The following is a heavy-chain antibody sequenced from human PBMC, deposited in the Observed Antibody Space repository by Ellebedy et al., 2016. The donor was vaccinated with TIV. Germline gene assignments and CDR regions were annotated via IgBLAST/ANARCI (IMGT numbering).Heavy chain of an antibody. V-gene: IGHV4-4*07. Sequence: MPSETLSLTCSVSGGSVSSHDWSWIRQPAGKRLEWIGRINTSGVANYNPSLKSRVTMSLDTSKNQFSLILNSVTAADTAVYYCAREGAFQLLTYFALWGRGTLVTVSS. J-gene: IGHJ2*01. CDR2: INTSGVA. CDR3: AREGAFQLLTYFAL. D-gene: IGHD1-26*01. CDR1: GGSVSSHD.